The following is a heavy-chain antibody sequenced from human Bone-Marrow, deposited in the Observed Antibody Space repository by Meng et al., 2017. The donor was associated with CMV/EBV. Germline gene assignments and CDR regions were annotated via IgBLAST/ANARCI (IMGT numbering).Heavy chain of an antibody. J-gene: IGHJ4*02. CDR2: INPKSGAT. D-gene: IGHD2-2*01. Sequence: ASVKVSCKASGYTFTGYYMHWVRQAPGQGLEWVGWINPKSGATESAQKFQGRVTMTRDTSISTVYMELSRLTSDDTAVYSCARCTSTSCTEGFDYWGQGTLVTVSS. CDR1: GYTFTGYY. V-gene: IGHV1-2*02. CDR3: ARCTSTSCTEGFDY.